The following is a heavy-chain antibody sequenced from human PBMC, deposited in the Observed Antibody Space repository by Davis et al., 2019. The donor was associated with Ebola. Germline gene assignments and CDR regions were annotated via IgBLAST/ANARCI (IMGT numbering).Heavy chain of an antibody. V-gene: IGHV1-18*04. CDR3: ARGYCTGGICSEHWCDP. D-gene: IGHD2-15*01. J-gene: IGHJ5*02. CDR2: ISANSGNT. CDR1: GYTFTSFG. Sequence: ASVKVSCKASGYTFTSFGVTWVRQAPGQGLEWLVWISANSGNTIYAQKFQGRVTMTRDTSANTVYMELKNLRSDDTAIYYCARGYCTGGICSEHWCDPWGQGALVTVSS.